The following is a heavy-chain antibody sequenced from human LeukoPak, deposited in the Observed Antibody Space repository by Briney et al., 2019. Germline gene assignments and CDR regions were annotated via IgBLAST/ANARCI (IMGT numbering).Heavy chain of an antibody. Sequence: PGGSLRLSCAASGFTFSNYAMHWVRQAPGKGLEWVAVISYDGSNKNYADSVKGRFTISRDNSKNTLYLQMNSLRAEDTAVYYCARSAGYCSSTSCYYYDYWGQGTLVTVSS. V-gene: IGHV3-30*04. CDR2: ISYDGSNK. J-gene: IGHJ4*02. D-gene: IGHD2-2*01. CDR3: ARSAGYCSSTSCYYYDY. CDR1: GFTFSNYA.